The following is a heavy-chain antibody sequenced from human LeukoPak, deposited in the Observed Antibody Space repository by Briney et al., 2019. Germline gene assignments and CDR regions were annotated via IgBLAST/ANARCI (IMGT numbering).Heavy chain of an antibody. CDR1: GGSFSGYY. Sequence: PSGTLSLTCAVSGGSFSGYYWSWIRQPPGKGLEWVGEINHSGSTNYNPSLTSRVTISVDTSKTQFSLKVRSVTAADMALYYCAVGGASGKPHAFDIWGQGTMVTLSS. CDR2: INHSGST. CDR3: AVGGASGKPHAFDI. V-gene: IGHV4-34*01. J-gene: IGHJ3*02. D-gene: IGHD3-3*01.